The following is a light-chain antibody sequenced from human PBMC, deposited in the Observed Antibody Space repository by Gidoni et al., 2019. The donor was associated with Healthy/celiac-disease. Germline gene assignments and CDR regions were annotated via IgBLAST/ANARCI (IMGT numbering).Light chain of an antibody. Sequence: DIQMTQSPSTLYASVGDRVTLTCRDSQSIRSWLAWDQQKPGQAPKHLRYKASSLESWVPSRFSGRGSGTEFNLTISSLQPDDFATYYCQHQGTFGQGTKVEIK. CDR1: QSIRSW. CDR3: QHQGT. CDR2: KAS. V-gene: IGKV1-5*03. J-gene: IGKJ1*01.